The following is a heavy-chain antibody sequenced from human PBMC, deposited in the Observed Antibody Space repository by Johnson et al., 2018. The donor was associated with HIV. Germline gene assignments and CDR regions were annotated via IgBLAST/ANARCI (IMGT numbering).Heavy chain of an antibody. Sequence: VQLVESGGGLVQPGGSLRLSCAASGFTFSSYWMSWVRQAPGKGLEWVANIKQDGSEKYYVDSGKGRFTISRDNAKNSLYLQLNSLRAEDTAVYYLAREVAAVGDAFDIWGQGTMVTVSS. V-gene: IGHV3-7*01. CDR3: AREVAAVGDAFDI. CDR1: GFTFSSYW. J-gene: IGHJ3*02. CDR2: IKQDGSEK. D-gene: IGHD6-13*01.